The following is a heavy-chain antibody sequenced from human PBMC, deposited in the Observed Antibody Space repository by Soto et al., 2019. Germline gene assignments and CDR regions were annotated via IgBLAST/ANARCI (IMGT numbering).Heavy chain of an antibody. D-gene: IGHD1-1*01. V-gene: IGHV3-23*01. Sequence: EVQLLESGGGLVQPGGSLRVSCVASGFTFDNYVMTWVRQAPGKGLEWVSAISGNSGFTWYADSVKGRFTLSRDNFKNTLSLEMNKLRAEDTAVYFCAKVDDWNKARCFDRWGQGTLVTVSS. CDR1: GFTFDNYV. J-gene: IGHJ5*02. CDR3: AKVDDWNKARCFDR. CDR2: ISGNSGFT.